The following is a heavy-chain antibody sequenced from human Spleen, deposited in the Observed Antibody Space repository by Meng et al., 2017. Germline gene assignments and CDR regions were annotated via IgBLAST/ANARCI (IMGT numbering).Heavy chain of an antibody. D-gene: IGHD2-8*02. V-gene: IGHV3-23*01. CDR1: GFTFSSYG. Sequence: GESLKISCAASGFTFSSYGMIWVRQTPGKGLEWVSAISSRGDGTYYADSVKGRFTISRDNSKNTLYLQMNSLRDEDTALYYCAKLVASATNYWGQGTLVTVSS. J-gene: IGHJ4*02. CDR3: AKLVASATNY. CDR2: ISSRGDGT.